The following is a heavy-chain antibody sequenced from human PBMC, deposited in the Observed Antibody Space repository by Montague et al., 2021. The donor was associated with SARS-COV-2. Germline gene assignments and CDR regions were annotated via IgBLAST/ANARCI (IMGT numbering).Heavy chain of an antibody. J-gene: IGHJ6*02. V-gene: IGHV3-30-3*01. CDR3: ARTLLDYYVMDV. Sequence: SLRLSCAASGFTFSSYAMHWVRQAPGKGLEWVAVISYDGSNKYYADSGKGRFTISRDNSKNTLYLQMNSLRAEDTAVYYCARTLLDYYVMDVWGQGTTVTVSS. CDR2: ISYDGSNK. CDR1: GFTFSSYA. D-gene: IGHD2/OR15-2a*01.